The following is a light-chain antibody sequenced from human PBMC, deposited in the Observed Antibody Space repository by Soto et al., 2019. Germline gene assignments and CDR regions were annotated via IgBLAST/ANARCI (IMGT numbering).Light chain of an antibody. V-gene: IGKV3-20*01. CDR3: QLYGTSPRYT. Sequence: EIVLTQSPGTLSLSPGERATLSCRASQSVSSNYLAWYQQKPGQAPRLLIYGASSRPTGIPDRFSGSGSGTDFTLTISRLEPEDFAVYYCQLYGTSPRYTFGQGTNLEIK. CDR1: QSVSSNY. J-gene: IGKJ2*01. CDR2: GAS.